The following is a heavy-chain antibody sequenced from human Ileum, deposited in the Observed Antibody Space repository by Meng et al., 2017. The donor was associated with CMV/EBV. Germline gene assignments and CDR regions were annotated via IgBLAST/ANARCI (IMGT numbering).Heavy chain of an antibody. CDR3: AKDKGLRFLEWLTY. V-gene: IGHV3-74*01. D-gene: IGHD3-3*01. J-gene: IGHJ4*01. Sequence: GGSLRLSCAGSGFTFSIYEMNWVRQAPGRGLVWLSRIDNDGSDTIYADSVKGRFTISRDNSKSTVYLQMTSLRTEDTAVYYCAKDKGLRFLEWLTYWGRGTLVTGSS. CDR2: IDNDGSDT. CDR1: GFTFSIYE.